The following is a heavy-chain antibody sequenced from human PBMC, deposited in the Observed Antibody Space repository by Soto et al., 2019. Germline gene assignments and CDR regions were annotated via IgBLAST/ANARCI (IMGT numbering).Heavy chain of an antibody. CDR3: TREFRTSGSRDAFDI. J-gene: IGHJ3*02. D-gene: IGHD1-26*01. Sequence: EVQVVESGGGLVQPGGSLRLFCVASGFTVSSNYMTWVRQAPGKGLEWVSVLYSGGGGTTFYADSVKGRFTISRDNSKNTLYLEMNSLRAEDTAVYYCTREFRTSGSRDAFDIWGQGTMVTVSS. V-gene: IGHV3-66*01. CDR2: LYSGGGGTT. CDR1: GFTVSSNY.